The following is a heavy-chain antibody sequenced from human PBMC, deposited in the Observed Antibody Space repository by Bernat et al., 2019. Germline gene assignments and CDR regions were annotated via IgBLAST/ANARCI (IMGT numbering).Heavy chain of an antibody. D-gene: IGHD3-10*01. CDR3: ARDQSITMVRGSNWFDP. Sequence: EVQLVESGGGLVQPGGSLRLSCAASGFTFSSDSMNWVRQAPGKGLEWVSYISSSSSTIYYADSVKGRFTISRDNAKNSLYLQMNSLRAEDTAVYYCARDQSITMVRGSNWFDPWGQGTLVTVSS. V-gene: IGHV3-48*01. J-gene: IGHJ5*02. CDR1: GFTFSSDS. CDR2: ISSSSSTI.